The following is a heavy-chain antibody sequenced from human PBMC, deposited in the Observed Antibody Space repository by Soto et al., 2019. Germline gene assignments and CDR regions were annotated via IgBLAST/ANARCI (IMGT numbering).Heavy chain of an antibody. CDR1: GGSISSGRYY. Sequence: QVRLQESGPGLVRPSQTLSLTCTVSGGSISSGRYYWIWIRQRPGEGLEWLGYTYYSGATYYNPSLKSRVAISVDTSKDQFTLKVDSVTAADTAVYFCARQGYSSSSNIGYWGQGTLVTVSS. D-gene: IGHD6-6*01. V-gene: IGHV4-31*04. CDR2: TYYSGAT. CDR3: ARQGYSSSSNIGY. J-gene: IGHJ4*02.